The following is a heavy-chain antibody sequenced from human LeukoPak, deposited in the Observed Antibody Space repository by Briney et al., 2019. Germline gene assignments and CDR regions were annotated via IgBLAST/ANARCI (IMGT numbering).Heavy chain of an antibody. CDR1: GYTFTNYG. J-gene: IGHJ3*02. CDR3: ARVDRVGATTWGAFDI. V-gene: IGHV1-18*01. CDR2: ISPDNDNT. Sequence: GASVTVSCKTSGYTFTNYGLSWVRQAPGQGLEWTGWISPDNDNTNYAQKFQGRVTMTRNTSISTAYMELSSLRSDDTAVYYCARVDRVGATTWGAFDIWGKGTMVTVSS. D-gene: IGHD1-26*01.